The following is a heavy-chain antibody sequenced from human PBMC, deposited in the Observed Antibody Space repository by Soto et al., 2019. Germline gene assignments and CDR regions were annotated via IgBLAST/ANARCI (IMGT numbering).Heavy chain of an antibody. D-gene: IGHD6-13*01. V-gene: IGHV3-23*01. CDR2: ISVTGAST. CDR3: AKIRSIAAAFSDY. J-gene: IGHJ4*02. Sequence: EVQLLESGGGLVQSGGSLRLSCAASGLTFSGSAMSWVRQAPGKGVEWVSSISVTGASTYYADSVQGRFTVSRDNSKDTFFLEMNSLRAEDTAVYFCAKIRSIAAAFSDYWGQGTLVTVSS. CDR1: GLTFSGSA.